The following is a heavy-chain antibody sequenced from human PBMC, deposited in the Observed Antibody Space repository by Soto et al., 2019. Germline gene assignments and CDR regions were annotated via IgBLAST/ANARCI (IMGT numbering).Heavy chain of an antibody. CDR1: GGSISVHY. CDR3: ARVGSSGWSPDY. J-gene: IGHJ4*02. Sequence: SETLSLTCTVSGGSISVHYWIWIRHSPGKRLEWIGYIFYTGSTNYNPSLKSRVTLSADTSKNQFSLRLSSVTAADTAVYYCARVGSSGWSPDYWGQGTLVTVSS. D-gene: IGHD6-19*01. V-gene: IGHV4-59*11. CDR2: IFYTGST.